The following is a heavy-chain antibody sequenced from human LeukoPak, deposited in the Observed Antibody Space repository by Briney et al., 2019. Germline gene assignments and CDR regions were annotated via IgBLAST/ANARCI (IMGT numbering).Heavy chain of an antibody. CDR3: ASPYYYGSGPRVPLGY. CDR2: INPNSGGT. J-gene: IGHJ4*02. Sequence: ASVKVSCKASGYTFTCYYMHWVRQAPGQGLEWMGWINPNSGGTNYAQKFQGRVTMTRDTSISTAYMELSRLRSDDTAVYYCASPYYYGSGPRVPLGYWGQGTLVTVSS. V-gene: IGHV1-2*02. CDR1: GYTFTCYY. D-gene: IGHD3-10*01.